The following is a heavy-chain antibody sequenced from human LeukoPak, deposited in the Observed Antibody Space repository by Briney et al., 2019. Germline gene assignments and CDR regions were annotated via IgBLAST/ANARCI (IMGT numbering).Heavy chain of an antibody. D-gene: IGHD1-14*01. V-gene: IGHV3-53*01. CDR3: ARDNPYYYYGMDV. CDR2: IYSGGST. J-gene: IGHJ6*02. Sequence: GGSLRLSCAASGFTVSSNYMSRVRQAPGKGLDWVSVIYSGGSTYYADSVKGRFTISRDNSKNTLYLQMNSLRAEDTAVYYCARDNPYYYYGMDVWGQGTTVTVSS. CDR1: GFTVSSNY.